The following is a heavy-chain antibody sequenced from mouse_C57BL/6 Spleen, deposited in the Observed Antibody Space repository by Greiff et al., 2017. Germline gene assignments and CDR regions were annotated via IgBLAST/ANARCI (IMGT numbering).Heavy chain of an antibody. J-gene: IGHJ3*01. Sequence: EVQRVESGGGLVKPGGSLKLSCAASGFTFSSYTMSWVRQTPEKRLEWVATISGGGGNTYYPDSVKGRFTISRDNAKNTLYLQMSSLRSEDTALYYCARHRDYGGFAYWGQGTLVTVSA. V-gene: IGHV5-9*01. CDR3: ARHRDYGGFAY. CDR2: ISGGGGNT. D-gene: IGHD2-4*01. CDR1: GFTFSSYT.